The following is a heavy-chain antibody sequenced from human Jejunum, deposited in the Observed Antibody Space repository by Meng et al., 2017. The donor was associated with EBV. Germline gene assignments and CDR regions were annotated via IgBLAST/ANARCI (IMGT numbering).Heavy chain of an antibody. Sequence: EVQLVESGGGLLQPVDSLRLSCAASGFNFSIYWMHWVRQAPGKGLVWVSHITSDGSVTTYADSVKGRFTISRDNAKNTVYLQMNSLRAEDTAVYYCARGDGSHFSWGQGTLVTVSS. CDR2: ITSDGSVT. CDR3: ARGDGSHFS. J-gene: IGHJ5*02. D-gene: IGHD5-24*01. V-gene: IGHV3-74*01. CDR1: GFNFSIYW.